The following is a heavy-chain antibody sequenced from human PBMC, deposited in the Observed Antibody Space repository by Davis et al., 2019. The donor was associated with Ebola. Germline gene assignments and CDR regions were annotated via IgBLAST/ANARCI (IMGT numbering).Heavy chain of an antibody. Sequence: GESLKISCAASGFTFSSYSMNWVRQAPGKGLEWVSYISGSSRTIYYADSVKGRFTISRDNAKNSLYLQMNSLRDEDTAVYYCAREVAVAGTECDYWGQGTLVTVSS. CDR3: AREVAVAGTECDY. D-gene: IGHD6-19*01. CDR2: ISGSSRTI. J-gene: IGHJ4*02. V-gene: IGHV3-48*02. CDR1: GFTFSSYS.